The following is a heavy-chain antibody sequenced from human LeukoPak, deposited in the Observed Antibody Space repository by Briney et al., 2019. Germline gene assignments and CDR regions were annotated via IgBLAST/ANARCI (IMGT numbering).Heavy chain of an antibody. J-gene: IGHJ4*02. CDR1: GFSFEAYG. Sequence: GGSLRLSCAASGFSFEAYGMYWVRQAPGKGLEWVSGIIWNSDDMAYADSVKGRFTISRDNAKNCLYLQMNSLTVEDTALYYCTRVTSWRTGFDYWGQGTLVTVSS. CDR3: TRVTSWRTGFDY. D-gene: IGHD1-1*01. CDR2: IIWNSDDM. V-gene: IGHV3-9*01.